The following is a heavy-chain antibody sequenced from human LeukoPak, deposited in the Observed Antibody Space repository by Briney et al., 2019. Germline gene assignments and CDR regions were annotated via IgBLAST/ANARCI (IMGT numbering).Heavy chain of an antibody. CDR2: INSDGSST. J-gene: IGHJ4*02. CDR1: GFTISSYC. CDR3: ARVPVATIISG. D-gene: IGHD5-24*01. V-gene: IGHV3-74*01. Sequence: PGGSLRLSCAASGFTISSYCMHWVRQAPGKGLVWVSRINSDGSSTSYADSVKGRFTISRDNAKNTLYLQMNSLRAEDTAVYYCARVPVATIISGWGQGTLVTVSS.